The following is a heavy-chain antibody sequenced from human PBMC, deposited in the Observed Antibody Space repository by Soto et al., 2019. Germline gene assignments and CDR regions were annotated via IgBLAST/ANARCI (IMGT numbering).Heavy chain of an antibody. V-gene: IGHV3-23*01. CDR1: GFTFSSYA. CDR2: ISGSGDST. Sequence: GGSLRLSCAASGFTFSSYAMSWVRQAPGKGLEWVSVISGSGDSTYYADSVRGRFTISRDNSKNTLYLQMNSLRAEDTAVYYCARSRTGDVWGQGTTVTVSS. CDR3: ARSRTGDV. J-gene: IGHJ6*02.